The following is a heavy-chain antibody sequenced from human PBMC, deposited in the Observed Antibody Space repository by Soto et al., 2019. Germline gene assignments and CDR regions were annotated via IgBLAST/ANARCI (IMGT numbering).Heavy chain of an antibody. J-gene: IGHJ4*02. CDR3: ARGPTSSRVDY. Sequence: QVQLVQSGGEVKKPGASVKVSCKASGYTFTRHGINWVRQAPGQGLEWLGWINPYNGNTKYAQKVQGRVTMTTDTSTSTACMDLRSLRSDDTAVYYCARGPTSSRVDYWGQGTLVTVSS. CDR2: INPYNGNT. D-gene: IGHD2-2*01. V-gene: IGHV1-18*01. CDR1: GYTFTRHG.